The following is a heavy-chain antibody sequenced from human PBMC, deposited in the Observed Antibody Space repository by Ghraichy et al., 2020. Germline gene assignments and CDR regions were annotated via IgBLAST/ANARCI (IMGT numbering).Heavy chain of an antibody. J-gene: IGHJ1*01. Sequence: GGSLRLSCAASGFTFNTYWMHWVRQPPGKGLVWVARINTDGSSTTYADSVKGRFTISRDNAKDTLFLQMNRLRAEDTAVYYCARAGNRYYYDNSGYLWGQGTRVTVAS. CDR2: INTDGSST. CDR1: GFTFNTYW. CDR3: ARAGNRYYYDNSGYL. V-gene: IGHV3-74*03. D-gene: IGHD3-22*01.